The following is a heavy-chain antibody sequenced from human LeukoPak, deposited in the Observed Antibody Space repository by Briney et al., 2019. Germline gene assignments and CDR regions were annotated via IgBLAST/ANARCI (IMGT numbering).Heavy chain of an antibody. CDR2: INPNDGST. J-gene: IGHJ6*02. Sequence: GASVNVSCKASGYTFTNYYMHWVRQAPGQGLEWMGIINPNDGSTSYAQKFQGRVSMTRDTPTGTVHMELSSLSSEDTAVYYCARDLPQHNSSSYFYYYGMDVWGQGTTVTVFS. CDR3: ARDLPQHNSSSYFYYYGMDV. D-gene: IGHD6-6*01. CDR1: GYTFTNYY. V-gene: IGHV1-46*01.